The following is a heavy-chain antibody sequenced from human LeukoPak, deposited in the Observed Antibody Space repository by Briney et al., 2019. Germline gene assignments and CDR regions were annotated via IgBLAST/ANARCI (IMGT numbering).Heavy chain of an antibody. J-gene: IGHJ4*02. Sequence: PGGSLRLSCAASGFTFSNHEMNWVRQTPGKGLEWVSYISDHGKSRNYVDSVKGRFAISRDNAKNSLYLQMNSLRVEDTAVYFCARARIAAPLLDYWGQGSLVSVSS. CDR3: ARARIAAPLLDY. CDR1: GFTFSNHE. V-gene: IGHV3-48*03. D-gene: IGHD6-13*01. CDR2: ISDHGKSR.